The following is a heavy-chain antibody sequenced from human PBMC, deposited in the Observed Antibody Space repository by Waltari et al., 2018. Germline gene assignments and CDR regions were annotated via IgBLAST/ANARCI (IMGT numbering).Heavy chain of an antibody. CDR2: IYYRGST. CDR3: ARGHIVVVPAANYNWFDP. D-gene: IGHD2-2*01. J-gene: IGHJ5*02. V-gene: IGHV4-59*11. CDR1: GGSISSHY. Sequence: QVQLQESGPGLVKPSETLSLTCTVSGGSISSHYWSLIRQPPGKGLEWIGYIYYRGSTNYNPSLKSRVTISVDTSKNQFSLKLSSVTAADTAVYYCARGHIVVVPAANYNWFDPWGQGTLVTVSS.